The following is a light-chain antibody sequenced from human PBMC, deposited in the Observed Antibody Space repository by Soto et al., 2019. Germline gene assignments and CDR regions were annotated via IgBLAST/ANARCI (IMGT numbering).Light chain of an antibody. Sequence: QSVLTQPPSASGSPGQSVTISCTGTSSDVGSYNYVSWYQQHQGKAPKLMIYEVSKRPSGVPDRFSGSKSGNTASLTVSGLQAEDEDDYYCSSYAGSNNLLFGGGTKLTVL. CDR1: SSDVGSYNY. V-gene: IGLV2-8*01. CDR2: EVS. CDR3: SSYAGSNNLL. J-gene: IGLJ2*01.